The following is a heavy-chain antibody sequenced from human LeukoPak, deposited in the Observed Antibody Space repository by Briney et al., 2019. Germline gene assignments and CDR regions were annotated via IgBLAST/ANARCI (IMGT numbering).Heavy chain of an antibody. CDR3: VREWVYYGSGRLYYYYGMDV. CDR1: GFTFSSYS. J-gene: IGHJ6*02. CDR2: ISSSSSYI. Sequence: GGSLRLSCAASGFTFSSYSMNWVRQAPGKGLEWVSSISSSSSYIYYADSVKGRFTISRDNAKNSLYLQMNSLRAEDTAVYYCVREWVYYGSGRLYYYYGMDVWGQGTTVTVSS. D-gene: IGHD3-10*01. V-gene: IGHV3-21*01.